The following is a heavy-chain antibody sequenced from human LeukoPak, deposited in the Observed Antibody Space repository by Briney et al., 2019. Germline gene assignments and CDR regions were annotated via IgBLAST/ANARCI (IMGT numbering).Heavy chain of an antibody. Sequence: GESLKISCKGSGYSFTSYWIGWVRQMPGKGLEWMGIIYPGDSDTRYGPSFQGQVTISADKSISTAYLQWSSLKASDTAMYYCASTYYYGSGNYYNGEAFDIWGQGTLVTVSS. CDR2: IYPGDSDT. V-gene: IGHV5-51*01. CDR1: GYSFTSYW. J-gene: IGHJ3*02. D-gene: IGHD3-10*01. CDR3: ASTYYYGSGNYYNGEAFDI.